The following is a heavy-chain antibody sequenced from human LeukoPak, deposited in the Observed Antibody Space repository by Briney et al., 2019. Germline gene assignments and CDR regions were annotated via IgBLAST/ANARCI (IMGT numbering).Heavy chain of an antibody. D-gene: IGHD6-13*01. CDR1: GFTFSNYA. Sequence: GGSLRLSCAASGFTFSNYAMHWVRQAPGKGLEYVSGINSYGVTTYYAKSVKGRFTMSRDNSKNTQYLQMGSLRNEDMAVYYCARDPIAAAGSTRPYYFDYWGQGTLVTVSS. J-gene: IGHJ4*02. V-gene: IGHV3-64*01. CDR3: ARDPIAAAGSTRPYYFDY. CDR2: INSYGVTT.